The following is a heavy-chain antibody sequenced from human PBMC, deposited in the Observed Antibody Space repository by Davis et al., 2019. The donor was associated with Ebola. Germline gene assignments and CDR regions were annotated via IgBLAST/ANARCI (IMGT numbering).Heavy chain of an antibody. V-gene: IGHV3-53*01. D-gene: IGHD2-2*02. Sequence: GESLKISCAASGFTVSSNYMSWVRQAPGKGLEWVSVIYNGGSTYYADSVKGRFTISRDNSKNTLYLQMNSLRAEDTAVYYCAREDIVVVPAAIKVYYYYGMDVWGQGTTVTVSS. CDR3: AREDIVVVPAAIKVYYYYGMDV. CDR1: GFTVSSNY. J-gene: IGHJ6*02. CDR2: IYNGGST.